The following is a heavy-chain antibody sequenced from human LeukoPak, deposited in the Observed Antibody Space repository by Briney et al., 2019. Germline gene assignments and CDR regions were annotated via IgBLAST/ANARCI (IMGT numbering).Heavy chain of an antibody. V-gene: IGHV3-48*02. CDR2: ISSTSGTI. D-gene: IGHD3-10*01. Sequence: GGSLRLSCAASGFTFSSYSMNWVRQAPGKGLEWVSYISSTSGTIYYADSVKGRFTISRDNAKNSLYLQMNSLRDEDTAVYYCARDDVRPYGSGSSANDYWGQGTLVTVSS. CDR1: GFTFSSYS. J-gene: IGHJ4*02. CDR3: ARDDVRPYGSGSSANDY.